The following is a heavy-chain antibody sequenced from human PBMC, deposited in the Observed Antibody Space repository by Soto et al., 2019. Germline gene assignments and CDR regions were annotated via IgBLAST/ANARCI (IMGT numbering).Heavy chain of an antibody. CDR1: GFNFDDYA. D-gene: IGHD1-26*01. CDR3: ARVSSRVDYYNGMDV. Sequence: EVQLVESGGGLVQPGRSLRLSCTASGFNFDDYAMHWVRQAPGKGLEWVAGISWKSDNIDYADSVKGRFTISRDNAKSSLYLQMNSLRVEDTALYYCARVSSRVDYYNGMDVWGQGTTVTVSS. V-gene: IGHV3-9*01. J-gene: IGHJ6*02. CDR2: ISWKSDNI.